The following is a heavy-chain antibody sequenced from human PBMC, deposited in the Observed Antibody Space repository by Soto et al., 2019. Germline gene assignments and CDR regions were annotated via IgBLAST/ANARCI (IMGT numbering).Heavy chain of an antibody. V-gene: IGHV4-59*08. CDR1: GGSISSYY. J-gene: IGHJ6*03. Sequence: QVQLQESGPGLVKPSETLSLTCTVSGGSISSYYWSWIRQPPGKGLEWIGYIYYSGSTNYNPSLQSRVSISVDTSKNQFSLKLSSVTAADTAVYYCARRNLGIAAAALYYSSIDVWGKGTTVTVSS. CDR2: IYYSGST. CDR3: ARRNLGIAAAALYYSSIDV. D-gene: IGHD6-13*01.